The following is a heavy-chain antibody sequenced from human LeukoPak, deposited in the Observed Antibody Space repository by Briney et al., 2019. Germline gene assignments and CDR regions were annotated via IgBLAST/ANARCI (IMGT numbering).Heavy chain of an antibody. J-gene: IGHJ1*01. CDR1: GYTFTGYY. CDR3: ARDRRSSWYDALGSAEYFQH. CDR2: INPNSGGT. V-gene: IGHV1-2*02. Sequence: ASVKVSCKASGYTFTGYYMHWVRPAPGQGLEWMGWINPNSGGTNYAQKFQGRVTMTRDTSISTAYMELSRLRSDDTAVYYCARDRRSSWYDALGSAEYFQHWGQGTLVTVSS. D-gene: IGHD6-13*01.